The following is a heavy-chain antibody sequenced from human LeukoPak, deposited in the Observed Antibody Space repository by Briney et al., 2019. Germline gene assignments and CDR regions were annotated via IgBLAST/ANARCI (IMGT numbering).Heavy chain of an antibody. CDR1: GFTFSSYE. D-gene: IGHD3-10*01. V-gene: IGHV3-48*03. CDR3: ALRGSGSLGYFDY. Sequence: PGGSLRLSCAASGFTFSSYEMNWVRQAPGKGLEWVSYISSSGSTIYYADSVKGRFTISRDNAKNSLYLQMNSLRAEDTAVYYCALRGSGSLGYFDYWGRGTLVTVSS. CDR2: ISSSGSTI. J-gene: IGHJ4*02.